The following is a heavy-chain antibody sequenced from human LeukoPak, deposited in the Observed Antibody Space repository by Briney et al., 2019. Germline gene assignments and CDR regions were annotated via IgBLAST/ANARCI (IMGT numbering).Heavy chain of an antibody. V-gene: IGHV1-18*01. CDR1: GYTFTSYG. J-gene: IGHJ4*02. Sequence: ASVKVSCKASGYTFTSYGISWVRQAPGQGLEWMGWISAYNGNTNYAQKLQGRVTMTTDTSTSTAYMELRSLRSDDTAVYYCAKIPPYSSGWHFDYWGQGTLVTVSS. CDR2: ISAYNGNT. CDR3: AKIPPYSSGWHFDY. D-gene: IGHD6-19*01.